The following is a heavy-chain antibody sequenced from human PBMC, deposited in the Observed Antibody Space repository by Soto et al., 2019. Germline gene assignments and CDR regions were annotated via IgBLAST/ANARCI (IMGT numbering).Heavy chain of an antibody. V-gene: IGHV3-11*01. D-gene: IGHD3-3*01. CDR1: GFTFSDYY. CDR2: ISSSGSTI. Sequence: VGSLRLSCAASGFTFSDYYMSWIRQAPGKGLEWVSYISSSGSTIYYADSVKGRFTISRDNAKNSLYLQMNSRRAEDTAVYYCARENPPFWSGYGTNFDYWGQGTLVTVSS. CDR3: ARENPPFWSGYGTNFDY. J-gene: IGHJ4*02.